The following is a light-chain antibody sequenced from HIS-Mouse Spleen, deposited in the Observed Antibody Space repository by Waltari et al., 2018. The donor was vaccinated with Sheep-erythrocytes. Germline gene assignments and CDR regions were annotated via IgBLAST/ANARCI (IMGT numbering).Light chain of an antibody. CDR1: SSDVGSYNL. V-gene: IGLV2-23*01. CDR3: CSYAGSSTPWV. CDR2: EGS. J-gene: IGLJ3*02. Sequence: QSALTQPASVSGSPGQSITISCTGTSSDVGSYNLVPWYQQQPGQAPKPVISEGSNRASGGSNRFAGSKSGNTASLTSCGRQAEDGADYYCCSYAGSSTPWVFGGGTKRTVL.